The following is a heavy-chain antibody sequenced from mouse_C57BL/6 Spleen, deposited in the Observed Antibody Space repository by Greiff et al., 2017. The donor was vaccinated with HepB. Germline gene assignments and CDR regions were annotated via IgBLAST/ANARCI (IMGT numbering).Heavy chain of an antibody. V-gene: IGHV1-82*01. CDR3: AVPSYGSSYWFAY. J-gene: IGHJ3*01. Sequence: VKLVESGPELVKPGASVKISCKASGYAFSSSWMNWVKQRPGKGLEWIGRIYPGDGDTNYNGKFKGKATLTADKSSSTAYMQLSSLTSEDSAVYFCAVPSYGSSYWFAYWGQGTLVTVSA. CDR1: GYAFSSSW. D-gene: IGHD1-1*01. CDR2: IYPGDGDT.